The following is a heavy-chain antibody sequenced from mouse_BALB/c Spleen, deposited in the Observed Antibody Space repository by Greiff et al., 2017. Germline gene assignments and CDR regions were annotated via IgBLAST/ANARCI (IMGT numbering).Heavy chain of an antibody. Sequence: QVQLQQSGAELVRPGTSVKVSCKASGYAFTNYLIEWVKQRPGQGLEWIGVINPGSGGTNYNEKFKGKATLTADKSSSTAYMQLSSLTSDDSAVYFCARDIDRAGAYWGQGTLVTVSA. CDR2: INPGSGGT. D-gene: IGHD3-1*01. CDR3: ARDIDRAGAY. V-gene: IGHV1-54*01. CDR1: GYAFTNYL. J-gene: IGHJ3*01.